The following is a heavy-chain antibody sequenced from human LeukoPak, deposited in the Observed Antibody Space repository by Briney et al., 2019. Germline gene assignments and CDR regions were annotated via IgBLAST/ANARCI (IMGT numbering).Heavy chain of an antibody. V-gene: IGHV1-3*01. Sequence: ASVKVSCKASGYTFTSFAIHWVRQAPGQRLEWMGWIIAGNGNTKYSQKFQDRVTITRDTSASTAYMELSSLRSEDTAVYYRARGGSSSWPTDYWGQGTLVTVSS. D-gene: IGHD6-13*01. CDR3: ARGGSSSWPTDY. CDR1: GYTFTSFA. J-gene: IGHJ4*02. CDR2: IIAGNGNT.